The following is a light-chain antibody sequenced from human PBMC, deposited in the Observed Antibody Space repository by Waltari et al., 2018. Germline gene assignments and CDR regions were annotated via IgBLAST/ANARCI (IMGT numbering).Light chain of an antibody. Sequence: EIVLTQSPDTLSLSPGETATLYCRASQSVSRYLAWYQQKPGQAPRLLIYDASSRATGIPDRFSGSGSGTDFSLTISRLEPDDFAVYYCQKYVSLPATFGQGTKVEIK. V-gene: IGKV3-20*01. J-gene: IGKJ1*01. CDR1: QSVSRY. CDR3: QKYVSLPAT. CDR2: DAS.